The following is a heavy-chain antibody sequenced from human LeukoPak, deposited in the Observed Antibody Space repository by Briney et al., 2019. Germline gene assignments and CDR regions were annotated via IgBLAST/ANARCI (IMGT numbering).Heavy chain of an antibody. CDR3: ARVCGGSCYGRKGPNWFDP. D-gene: IGHD2-15*01. Sequence: ASVKVSCKASGYTFTSYGISWVRQAPGQGLEWMGWISAYNGNTNYAQKLQGRVTMTTDTSTSTAYMELRSLRSDDTAVYYCARVCGGSCYGRKGPNWFDPWGQETLVTVSS. J-gene: IGHJ5*02. V-gene: IGHV1-18*01. CDR1: GYTFTSYG. CDR2: ISAYNGNT.